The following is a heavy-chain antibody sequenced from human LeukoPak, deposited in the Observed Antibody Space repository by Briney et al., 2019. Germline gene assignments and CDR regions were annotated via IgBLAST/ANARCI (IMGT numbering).Heavy chain of an antibody. J-gene: IGHJ4*02. CDR1: GFTFSSYE. V-gene: IGHV3-48*03. CDR3: TRVGVLSSSWLLY. Sequence: GGSPRLSCAASGFTFSSYEMNWIRQAPGKGLEWVSSISSRAGTVYYADSVKGRFAVSRDNAKNSLFLQMNNLRVEDTALYYCTRVGVLSSSWLLYWGQGTLVTVSS. CDR2: ISSRAGTV. D-gene: IGHD6-13*01.